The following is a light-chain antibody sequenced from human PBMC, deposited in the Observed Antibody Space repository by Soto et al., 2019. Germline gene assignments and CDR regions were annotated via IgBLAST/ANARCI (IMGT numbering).Light chain of an antibody. CDR3: QQYGGSPRT. Sequence: EIVLTQSPGTLSLTPGESATLSCRASRSLDSGQLAWYQQKVGRAPRLLIHDAFMRATGIPDRFSGSGSGTDFTLTIARLEPEDFAVYYCQQYGGSPRTFGQGTRLEI. CDR1: RSLDSGQ. J-gene: IGKJ5*01. V-gene: IGKV3-20*01. CDR2: DAF.